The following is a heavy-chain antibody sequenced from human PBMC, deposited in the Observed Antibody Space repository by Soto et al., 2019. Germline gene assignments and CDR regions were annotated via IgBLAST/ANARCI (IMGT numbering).Heavy chain of an antibody. CDR3: ARDPPRKYYDFWSGYYSN. Sequence: GGSLRLSCAASGFTVSSNYMSWVRQAPGKGLEWVSVIYSGGSTYYADSVKGRFTISRDNSKNTLYLQMNSLRAEDTAVYYCARDPPRKYYDFWSGYYSNWGQGTLVTVSS. J-gene: IGHJ4*02. CDR2: IYSGGST. V-gene: IGHV3-66*01. CDR1: GFTVSSNY. D-gene: IGHD3-3*01.